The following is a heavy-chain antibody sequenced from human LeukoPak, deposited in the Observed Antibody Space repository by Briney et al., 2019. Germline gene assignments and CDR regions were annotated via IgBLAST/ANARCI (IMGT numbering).Heavy chain of an antibody. CDR2: IWYDGSNK. J-gene: IGHJ3*02. V-gene: IGHV3-33*01. D-gene: IGHD5-12*01. CDR1: GFTFSSYG. Sequence: PGGSLRLSRAASGFTFSSYGMHWVRQAPGKGLEWVAVIWYDGSNKYYADSVKGRFTISRDNSKNTLYLQMNSLRAEDTAVYYCTRDSAYNAFDIWGQGTMVTVSS. CDR3: TRDSAYNAFDI.